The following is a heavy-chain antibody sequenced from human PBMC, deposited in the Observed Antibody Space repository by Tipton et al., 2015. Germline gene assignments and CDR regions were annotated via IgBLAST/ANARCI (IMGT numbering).Heavy chain of an antibody. CDR3: GRDCSGGSCKYYDYGMDV. V-gene: IGHV3-21*01. J-gene: IGHJ6*02. D-gene: IGHD2-15*01. CDR1: GFTFNSYS. CDR2: ISSTSIYI. Sequence: GSLRLSCEASGFTFNSYSMNWVRQAPGKGLEWVASISSTSIYIYYADSVKGRFTISRDNAKNSLFLQMNSLRAEDTAVYYCGRDCSGGSCKYYDYGMDVWGQGTTVTVSS.